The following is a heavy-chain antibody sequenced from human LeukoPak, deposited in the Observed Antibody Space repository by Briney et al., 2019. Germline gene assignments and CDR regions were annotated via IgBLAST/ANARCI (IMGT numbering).Heavy chain of an antibody. CDR1: GGSISSSNNY. CDR2: IYYSGST. CDR3: ARGGKEMATITTFDY. J-gene: IGHJ4*02. V-gene: IGHV4-61*05. D-gene: IGHD5-24*01. Sequence: PSETLSLTCTVSGGSISSSNNYWGWIRQPPGKGLEWIGYIYYSGSTNYNPSLKSRVTISVDTSKNQFSLKLSSVTAADTAVYYCARGGKEMATITTFDYWGQGTLVTVSS.